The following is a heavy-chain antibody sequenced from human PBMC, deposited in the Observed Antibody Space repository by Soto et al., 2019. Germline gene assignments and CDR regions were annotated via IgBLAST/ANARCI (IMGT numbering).Heavy chain of an antibody. V-gene: IGHV4-34*01. J-gene: IGHJ5*02. CDR2: INHSGST. D-gene: IGHD2-15*01. CDR3: ARVGVDIVLVVAANRWIWFDP. CDR1: GGSFSGYY. Sequence: QVQLQQWGAGLLKPSETLSLTCAVYGGSFSGYYWSWIRQPPGKGLEWIGEINHSGSTNYNPSLKRRVTISVDTSRNQFSLKVRSVTAADTAVYYCARVGVDIVLVVAANRWIWFDPWGQGTLVTVSS.